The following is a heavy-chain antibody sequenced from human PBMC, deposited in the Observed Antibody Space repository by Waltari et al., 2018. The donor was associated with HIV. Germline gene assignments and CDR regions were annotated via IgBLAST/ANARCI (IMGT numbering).Heavy chain of an antibody. J-gene: IGHJ5*02. D-gene: IGHD2-15*01. Sequence: QVQLQESGPGLVKPSQTLSLTCTVSGGSISSGSYYWSWIRQPAGKGLEWIGRIYTSGSTNHNPTLKSRVTISVDTSKNQFSLKLSSVTAADTAVYYCARTNVVVVAATPWGGEWFDPWGQGTLVTVSS. V-gene: IGHV4-61*02. CDR1: GGSISSGSYY. CDR2: IYTSGST. CDR3: ARTNVVVVAATPWGGEWFDP.